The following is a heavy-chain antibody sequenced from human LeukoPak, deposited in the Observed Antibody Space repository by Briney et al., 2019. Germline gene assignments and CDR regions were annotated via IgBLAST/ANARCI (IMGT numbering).Heavy chain of an antibody. CDR2: IKQDGSDK. Sequence: PGGCLRLSCAAPGFIFSDYWMNWVRQAPGKGLEWVASIKQDGSDKYYVASVKGRFTISRDNAKNSLYLQMNSLRVEDTAVYYCARDGPQPGLYFDYRGRGTLVTVSS. J-gene: IGHJ4*02. CDR3: ARDGPQPGLYFDY. V-gene: IGHV3-7*01. CDR1: GFIFSDYW. D-gene: IGHD2-8*02.